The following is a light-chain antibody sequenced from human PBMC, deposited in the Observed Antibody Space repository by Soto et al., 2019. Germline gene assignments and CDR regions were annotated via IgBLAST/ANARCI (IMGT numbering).Light chain of an antibody. CDR2: TNH. Sequence: QPVLTQPPSVSGTPGQTVTISCSGSTSNIGRNIVNWYQQLPGTAPKLLIYTNHQRPSGVSNRFSGSKSGNTASLTISGLQAEDEADYYCSSYTSSSTLGVVFGGGTKVTVL. CDR3: SSYTSSSTLGVV. CDR1: TSNIGRNI. V-gene: IGLV1-44*01. J-gene: IGLJ2*01.